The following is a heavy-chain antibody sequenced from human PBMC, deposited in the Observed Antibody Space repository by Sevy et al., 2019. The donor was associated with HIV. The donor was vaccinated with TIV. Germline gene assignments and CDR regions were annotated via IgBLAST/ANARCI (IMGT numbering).Heavy chain of an antibody. CDR1: GGSITNYY. J-gene: IGHJ4*02. CDR3: ARDLVGLHCDGDCYPAGHFDS. Sequence: SETLSLTCTVSGGSITNYYWNWIRHHPKKGLEWIGYIHSNGATIYSPSFEGRVIFSVDTSKNHFSLSLRSVTAADTAVYYCARDLVGLHCDGDCYPAGHFDSRGQGTLVTVSS. CDR2: IHSNGAT. D-gene: IGHD2-21*02. V-gene: IGHV4-59*12.